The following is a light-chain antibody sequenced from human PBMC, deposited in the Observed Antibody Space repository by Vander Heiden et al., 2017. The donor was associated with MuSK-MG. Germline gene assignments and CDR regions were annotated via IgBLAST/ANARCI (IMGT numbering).Light chain of an antibody. CDR1: QSLLHSNGYNY. V-gene: IGKV2-28*01. CDR3: RQALQSPRT. J-gene: IGKJ1*01. Sequence: SSQSLLHSNGYNYLDWYLQKAGRSPQLLIYLGSNRASGVPDRFSGSGSGTDFTLKISRVEAEDVGVYYCRQALQSPRTFGQGTKVEIK. CDR2: LGS.